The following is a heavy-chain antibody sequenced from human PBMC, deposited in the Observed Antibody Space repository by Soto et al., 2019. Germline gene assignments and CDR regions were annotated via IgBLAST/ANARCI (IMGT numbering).Heavy chain of an antibody. D-gene: IGHD4-17*01. CDR1: GDSVSKYY. CDR2: IHSTRSP. Sequence: SETLSLTCTVSGDSVSKYYWNWIRQPAGKGLEWIGRIHSTRSPNYNPSLKSRVTMSVDTSKDQFALKLNLTAVTAADTAVYYCARSPAYGDYANLDTWGQGTLVTVSS. V-gene: IGHV4-4*07. CDR3: ARSPAYGDYANLDT. J-gene: IGHJ5*02.